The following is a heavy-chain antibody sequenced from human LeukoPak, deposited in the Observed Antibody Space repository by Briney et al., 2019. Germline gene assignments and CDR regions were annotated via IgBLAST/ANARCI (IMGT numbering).Heavy chain of an antibody. Sequence: PGGSLRLSCAASGFTFSTHAMHWVRQAPGKGLEWVAVISYDGSIKYYADSVKGRFTISRDNSKNTLYLQMNGLRAEDAAVYYCARDMTVVVITTGGFDYWGQGALVTVSS. CDR1: GFTFSTHA. V-gene: IGHV3-30-3*01. CDR2: ISYDGSIK. D-gene: IGHD3-22*01. CDR3: ARDMTVVVITTGGFDY. J-gene: IGHJ4*02.